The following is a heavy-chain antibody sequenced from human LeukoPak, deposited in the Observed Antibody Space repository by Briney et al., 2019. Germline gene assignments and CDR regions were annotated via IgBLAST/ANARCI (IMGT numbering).Heavy chain of an antibody. CDR2: ISSSGSIK. J-gene: IGHJ4*02. CDR1: GFTFTDYY. V-gene: IGHV3-11*01. Sequence: GGSLRLSCAASGFTFTDYYIRWIRQAQGKGLESVSSISSSGSIKNYADSVKGRFTISRDNAKNSLFLQMNGLRAEDTAVYYCARNTGSSWYEDYWGQGTLVTVSS. D-gene: IGHD6-13*01. CDR3: ARNTGSSWYEDY.